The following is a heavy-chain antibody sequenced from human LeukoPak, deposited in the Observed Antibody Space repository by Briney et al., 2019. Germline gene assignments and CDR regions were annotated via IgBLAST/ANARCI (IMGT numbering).Heavy chain of an antibody. Sequence: GGSLRLSCAASGFTFSSYEMNWVRQAPGKGLEWVSYISSSGSTIYYADTVKGRFTISRDNAKNSLYLQMNNLRAEDTAVYYCTRAQRMIVPNFDYWGQGTLVTVSS. D-gene: IGHD3-22*01. CDR3: TRAQRMIVPNFDY. CDR2: ISSSGSTI. V-gene: IGHV3-48*03. CDR1: GFTFSSYE. J-gene: IGHJ4*02.